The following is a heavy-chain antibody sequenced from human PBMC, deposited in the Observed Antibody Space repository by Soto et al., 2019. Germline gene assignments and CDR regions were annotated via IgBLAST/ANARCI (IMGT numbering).Heavy chain of an antibody. Sequence: QVQLVQSGAEVRKPGASVKVSCKASGYTFTDYYMHWVRQAPGQGLEWMGWINPNTGGTNYAQKFQGRVTMTRDTSITTADMELSSLTSDDTAVDFCARDTKYRSSFIDSWGQGTLVTVSS. V-gene: IGHV1-2*02. CDR2: INPNTGGT. D-gene: IGHD6-6*01. CDR3: ARDTKYRSSFIDS. CDR1: GYTFTDYY. J-gene: IGHJ4*02.